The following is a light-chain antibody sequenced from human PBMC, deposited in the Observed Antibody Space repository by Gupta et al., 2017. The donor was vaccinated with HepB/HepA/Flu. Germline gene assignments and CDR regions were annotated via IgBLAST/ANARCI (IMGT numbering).Light chain of an antibody. Sequence: SYELTQPPSVSVSPGQTARITCSGDALPRQYAYWYQQKPGQAPVLLIYKDNERREGSPERGSGSSSGTTGTLTISXVXEEDEAXYYCQAADSRGPSRVVFGGGTKLTVL. CDR3: QAADSRGPSRVV. V-gene: IGLV3-25*03. J-gene: IGLJ2*01. CDR1: ALPRQY. CDR2: KDN.